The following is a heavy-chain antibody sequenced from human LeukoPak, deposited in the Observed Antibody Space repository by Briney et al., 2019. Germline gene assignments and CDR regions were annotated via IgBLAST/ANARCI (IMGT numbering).Heavy chain of an antibody. V-gene: IGHV1-69*04. CDR1: GYTFTSYY. CDR3: ARDVGYCSGGSCSYYYGMDV. CDR2: IIPILGIA. D-gene: IGHD2-15*01. J-gene: IGHJ6*02. Sequence: ASVKLSCKASGYTFTSYYIHWVRQAPGQGLEWMGRIIPILGIANYAQKFQGRVTITADKSTSTAYMELSSLRSEDTAVYYCARDVGYCSGGSCSYYYGMDVWGQGTTVTVSS.